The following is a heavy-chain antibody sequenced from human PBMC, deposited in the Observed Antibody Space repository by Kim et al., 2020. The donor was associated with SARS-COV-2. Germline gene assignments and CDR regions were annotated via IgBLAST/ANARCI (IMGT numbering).Heavy chain of an antibody. V-gene: IGHV4-39*01. J-gene: IGHJ4*02. D-gene: IGHD4-17*01. CDR3: ARQDPTVPTSDY. Sequence: YNPSLMRLVTISLDTSNNQLSLKLSSVIAADTAVYYCARQDPTVPTSDYWGQGTLLTVSS.